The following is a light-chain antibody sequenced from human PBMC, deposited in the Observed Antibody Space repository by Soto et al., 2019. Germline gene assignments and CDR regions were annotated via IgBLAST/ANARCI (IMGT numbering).Light chain of an antibody. CDR2: GAS. Sequence: DIQVTQSPSSLSASVGDRVTITCRASQSINTFLNWYQQRPGKAPNLLIYGASNLQSGVPSRFSGSGSGTEFTLTISSLQPEDFATYYCQQTYASRPWTFGRGTKVEIK. CDR1: QSINTF. CDR3: QQTYASRPWT. J-gene: IGKJ1*01. V-gene: IGKV1-39*01.